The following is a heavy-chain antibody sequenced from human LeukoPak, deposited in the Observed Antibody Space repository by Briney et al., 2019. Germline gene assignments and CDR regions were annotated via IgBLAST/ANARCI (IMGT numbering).Heavy chain of an antibody. V-gene: IGHV3-9*03. CDR1: GFTFDDYA. D-gene: IGHD3-22*01. CDR2: ISSSSSYI. Sequence: GGSLRLSCAASGFTFDDYAMHWVRQAPGKGLEWVSSISSSSSYIYYADSVKGRFTISRDNAKNSLYLQMSSLRAEDMALYYCAKAGGSGYYNDAFDIWGQGTMVTVSS. J-gene: IGHJ3*02. CDR3: AKAGGSGYYNDAFDI.